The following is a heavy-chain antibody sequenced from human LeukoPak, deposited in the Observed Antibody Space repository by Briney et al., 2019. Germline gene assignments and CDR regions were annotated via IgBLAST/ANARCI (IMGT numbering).Heavy chain of an antibody. J-gene: IGHJ4*02. CDR1: GGSISSYY. Sequence: PSETLSLTCTVSGGSISSYYWSWIRQPPGKGLEWIGSIYHSGSTYYNPSLKSRVTISVDTSKNQFSLKLSSVTAADTAVYYCARGINCSGGSCYYHFDYWGQGTLVTVSS. CDR3: ARGINCSGGSCYYHFDY. D-gene: IGHD2-15*01. CDR2: IYHSGST. V-gene: IGHV4-38-2*02.